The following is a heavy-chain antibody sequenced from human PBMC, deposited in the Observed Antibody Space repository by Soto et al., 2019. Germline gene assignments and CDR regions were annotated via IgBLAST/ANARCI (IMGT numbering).Heavy chain of an antibody. V-gene: IGHV3-66*01. CDR2: IYSGGTT. Sequence: PGGSLRLSCAASGVAVSSHYFYWVRRAPGKGLEWVSVIYSGGTTYYAASVGGRFTISRDTSKNTVYLQMNSLRAEDTAVYYCASGYYAFWSGQVWGQGTTVTVSS. D-gene: IGHD3-3*01. J-gene: IGHJ6*02. CDR1: GVAVSSHY. CDR3: ASGYYAFWSGQV.